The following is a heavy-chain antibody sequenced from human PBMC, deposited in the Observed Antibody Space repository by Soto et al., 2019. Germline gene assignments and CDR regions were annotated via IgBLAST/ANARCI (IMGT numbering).Heavy chain of an antibody. V-gene: IGHV4-34*01. CDR2: INHSGST. Sequence: PSETLSLTCAVYGGSFSGYYWSWIRQPPGKGLEWIGEINHSGSTNYNPSLKSRVTISVDTSKNQFYLKLSSVTAADTAVYYCARATYSSSSRWFDPWGQGTLVTV. J-gene: IGHJ5*02. CDR1: GGSFSGYY. D-gene: IGHD6-6*01. CDR3: ARATYSSSSRWFDP.